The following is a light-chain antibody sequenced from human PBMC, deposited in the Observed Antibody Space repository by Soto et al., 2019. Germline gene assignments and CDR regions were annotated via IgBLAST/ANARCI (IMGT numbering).Light chain of an antibody. Sequence: DIQMTQSPSAISASVGDRVTITRRASQGIDNYLAWFQQKPGKVPQRPTYAASTLKSGVPSRFSGSGSGTEVTLTISSLQPEDFATYYCLQHRSYPLTFGGGTKVDI. CDR3: LQHRSYPLT. J-gene: IGKJ4*01. CDR1: QGIDNY. CDR2: AAS. V-gene: IGKV1-17*03.